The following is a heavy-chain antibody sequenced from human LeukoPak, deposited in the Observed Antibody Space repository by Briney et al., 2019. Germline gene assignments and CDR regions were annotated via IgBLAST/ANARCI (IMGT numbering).Heavy chain of an antibody. V-gene: IGHV3-66*01. Sequence: GGSLRLSCAASGFTVSSKYMNWVRQAPGKGLEWVSVIYTDGSTYYADSVRARFSISRDDSKNTLSLQMNSLRAEDTAVYYCAKGRGYSYGYYFDYWGQGTLVTVSS. CDR1: GFTVSSKY. CDR2: IYTDGST. D-gene: IGHD5-18*01. CDR3: AKGRGYSYGYYFDY. J-gene: IGHJ4*02.